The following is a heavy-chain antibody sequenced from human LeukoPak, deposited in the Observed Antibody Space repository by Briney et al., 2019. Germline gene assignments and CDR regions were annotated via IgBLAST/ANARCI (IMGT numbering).Heavy chain of an antibody. CDR3: AKGLLELQDIVVVAHDAFDI. CDR1: GFTFDDYA. Sequence: GGSLRLSCAASGFTFDDYAMHWVRQAPGKGLEWVSLISGDGGSTYYADSVKGRFTISRDNSKNSLYLQMNSLRTEDTALYYCAKGLLELQDIVVVAHDAFDIWGQGTMVTVSS. D-gene: IGHD2-15*01. V-gene: IGHV3-43*02. J-gene: IGHJ3*02. CDR2: ISGDGGST.